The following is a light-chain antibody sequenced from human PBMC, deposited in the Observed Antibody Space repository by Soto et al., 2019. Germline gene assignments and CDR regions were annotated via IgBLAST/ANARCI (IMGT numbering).Light chain of an antibody. J-gene: IGLJ7*01. CDR1: SSNIGAGYD. V-gene: IGLV1-40*01. Sequence: QSVLTQPPSVSGVPGQRVTISCTGSSSNIGAGYDVHWYQQLPGTAPKLLIYGNSNRPSGVPDRFSGSKSGTSASLAITGLQAEDEADYYCQSYDSSLSGLFGGGTQLTVL. CDR3: QSYDSSLSGL. CDR2: GNS.